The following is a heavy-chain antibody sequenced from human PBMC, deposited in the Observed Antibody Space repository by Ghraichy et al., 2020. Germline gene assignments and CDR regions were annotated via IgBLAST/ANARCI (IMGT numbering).Heavy chain of an antibody. V-gene: IGHV3-30*02. Sequence: GGSLRLSCAASGFTFSSYGMHWVRQAPGKGLEWVAFIRYDGSNKYYEDSVKGRFTISRDNSKNTLYLQMNSLRAEDTAVYYCAKENAYGDYRSNDYWGQGTLVTVSS. CDR1: GFTFSSYG. D-gene: IGHD4-17*01. J-gene: IGHJ4*02. CDR3: AKENAYGDYRSNDY. CDR2: IRYDGSNK.